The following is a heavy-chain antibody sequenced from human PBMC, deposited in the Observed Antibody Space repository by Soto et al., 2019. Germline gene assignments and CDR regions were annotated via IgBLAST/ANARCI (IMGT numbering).Heavy chain of an antibody. CDR2: ISYDGSNK. V-gene: IGHV3-30*18. D-gene: IGHD1-1*01. CDR3: AKDWFRWSPYNYYFDY. Sequence: GGSLRLSCAASGFTFSSYGMHWVRQAPGKGLEWVAVISYDGSNKYYADSVKGRFTISRDNSKNTLYLQMNSLRAEDTAVYYCAKDWFRWSPYNYYFDYWGQGTLVTVS. J-gene: IGHJ4*02. CDR1: GFTFSSYG.